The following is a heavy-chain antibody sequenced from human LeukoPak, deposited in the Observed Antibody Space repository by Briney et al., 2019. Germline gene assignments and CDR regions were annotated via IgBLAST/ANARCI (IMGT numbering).Heavy chain of an antibody. CDR1: DYSISNGYF. Sequence: SETLSLTCTVSDYSISNGYFWGWIRQPPGKGLEWIGYIYYSGYTNYNPSLKSRVTISVDTSKNQFSLKLSSVTAADTAVYYCARTTMVRGTYYMDVWGKGTTVTISS. D-gene: IGHD3-10*01. V-gene: IGHV4-59*01. CDR2: IYYSGYT. CDR3: ARTTMVRGTYYMDV. J-gene: IGHJ6*03.